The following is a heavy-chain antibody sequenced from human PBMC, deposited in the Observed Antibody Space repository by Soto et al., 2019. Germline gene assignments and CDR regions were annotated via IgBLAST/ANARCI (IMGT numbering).Heavy chain of an antibody. CDR1: GGSISSYY. CDR3: ARDLRAGGDY. J-gene: IGHJ4*02. D-gene: IGHD3-16*01. V-gene: IGHV4-59*01. CDR2: IYYSGST. Sequence: SETLSLTCTVSGGSISSYYWSWIRQPPGKGLEWIGYIYYSGSTNYNPSLKSRVTISVDTSKNQFSLKLSSVTAADTAVYYCARDLRAGGDYWGQGTLVTVSS.